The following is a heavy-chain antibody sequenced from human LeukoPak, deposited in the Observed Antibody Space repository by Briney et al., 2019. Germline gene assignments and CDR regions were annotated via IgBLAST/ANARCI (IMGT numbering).Heavy chain of an antibody. J-gene: IGHJ4*02. D-gene: IGHD2-8*02. CDR2: SSGSGGST. V-gene: IGHV3-23*01. CDR3: AKDRLGVPYY. Sequence: PGGSLRLSCAASGFTFSSYAMSWVRQAPGKGLEWVSASSGSGGSTYYADSVKGRFTISRNNSKNTLYLQMNSLRAEDTAVYYCAKDRLGVPYYWGQGTLVTVSS. CDR1: GFTFSSYA.